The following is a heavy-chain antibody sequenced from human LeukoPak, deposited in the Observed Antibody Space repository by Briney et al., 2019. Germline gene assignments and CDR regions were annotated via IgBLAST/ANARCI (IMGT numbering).Heavy chain of an antibody. CDR3: ARVRVTSYYYYMDV. CDR2: INPNSGGT. D-gene: IGHD5-18*01. V-gene: IGHV1-2*02. Sequence: ASVKVSCKASGYTFTGYYMHWVRQAPGQGLEWMGWINPNSGGTNYAQKFQGRVTMTRDTSISTAYMELSRLSSDDTAVYYCARVRVTSYYYYMDVWGKGTTVTVS. CDR1: GYTFTGYY. J-gene: IGHJ6*03.